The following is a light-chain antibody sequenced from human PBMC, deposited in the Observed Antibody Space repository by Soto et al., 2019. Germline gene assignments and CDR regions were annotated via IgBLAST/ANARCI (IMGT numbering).Light chain of an antibody. Sequence: SYELTQPPSVSVAPGKTARITCGGNNIGSKRVHWYQQKPGQAPVLVIYYDSDRPSGIPERFSGSNSGNTATLTISRVKAGDEADFYCQVWDGSSEHYVFGTGTKLTVL. CDR1: NIGSKR. CDR2: YDS. CDR3: QVWDGSSEHYV. V-gene: IGLV3-21*04. J-gene: IGLJ1*01.